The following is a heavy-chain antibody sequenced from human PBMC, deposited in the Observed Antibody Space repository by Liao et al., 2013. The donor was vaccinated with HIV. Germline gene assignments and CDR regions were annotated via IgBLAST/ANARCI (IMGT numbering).Heavy chain of an antibody. CDR3: ARDELELPYYSYFYYMDV. CDR2: INHSGST. D-gene: IGHD1-7*01. V-gene: IGHV4-34*01. Sequence: QVQLQQWGAGLLKPSETLSLTCAVYGGSFSGYYWNWIRQPPGKGLEWIGEINHSGSTNYNPSLKSRVTISVDTSKNQFSLKLSSVAAADTAVYYCARDELELPYYSYFYYMDVWGKGTTVTVSS. CDR1: GGSFSGYY. J-gene: IGHJ6*03.